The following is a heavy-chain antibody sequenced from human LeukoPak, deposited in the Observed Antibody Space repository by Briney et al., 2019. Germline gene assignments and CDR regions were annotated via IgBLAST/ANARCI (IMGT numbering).Heavy chain of an antibody. CDR3: ARDAGYSSGCDY. Sequence: SVKVSCKASGGTFSSYAISWVRQAPGQGLEWMGGIIPIFGTANYAQKFQGRVTITADESTSTAYMELSSLRSEDTAVYYCARDAGYSSGCDYWGQGTLVTVSP. J-gene: IGHJ4*02. D-gene: IGHD6-19*01. CDR1: GGTFSSYA. V-gene: IGHV1-69*01. CDR2: IIPIFGTA.